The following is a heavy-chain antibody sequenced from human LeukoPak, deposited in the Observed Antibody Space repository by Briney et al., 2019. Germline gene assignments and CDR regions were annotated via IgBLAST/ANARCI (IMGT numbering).Heavy chain of an antibody. Sequence: PVGSLRLSCAASGFTFSTSWMTWVRQAPGKGLEWVAKINRDASEKYYVDSVKGRFTISRDNAKNSLYLLLNSPRAEDTAVYHCARDATPYDSSGYYDAIDIWGQGTMVTVSS. CDR1: GFTFSTSW. CDR2: INRDASEK. V-gene: IGHV3-7*01. J-gene: IGHJ3*02. CDR3: ARDATPYDSSGYYDAIDI. D-gene: IGHD3-22*01.